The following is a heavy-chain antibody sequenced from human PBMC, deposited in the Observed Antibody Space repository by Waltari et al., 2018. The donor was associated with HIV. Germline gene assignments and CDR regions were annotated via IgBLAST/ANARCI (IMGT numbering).Heavy chain of an antibody. D-gene: IGHD3-10*01. CDR1: GFTFSFYW. CDR2: RNQAGSEG. CDR3: ATTHGSGDYDNDFDY. J-gene: IGHJ4*02. Sequence: EVQLVESGGGWVQPGGSLTLTCEASGFTFSFYWLIWVRQAPGKGREGVVKRNQAGSEGNYVDCVRGRFTSSRDNGKTALFLQMDNLSVEDTAVYYFATTHGSGDYDNDFDYWGQGTLV. V-gene: IGHV3-7*01.